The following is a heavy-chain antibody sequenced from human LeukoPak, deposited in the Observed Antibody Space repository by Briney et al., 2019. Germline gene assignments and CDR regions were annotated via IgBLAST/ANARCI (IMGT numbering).Heavy chain of an antibody. J-gene: IGHJ4*02. CDR1: GGSISSSSYY. CDR2: IYYSGST. V-gene: IGHV4-39*01. Sequence: ASQTLSLTCTVSGGSISSSSYYWGWIRQPPGKGLEWIGSIYYSGSTYYNPSLKSRVTISVDTSKNQFSLKLSSVTAADTAVYYCASPDSGYSNFDYWGQGTLVTVSS. D-gene: IGHD3-22*01. CDR3: ASPDSGYSNFDY.